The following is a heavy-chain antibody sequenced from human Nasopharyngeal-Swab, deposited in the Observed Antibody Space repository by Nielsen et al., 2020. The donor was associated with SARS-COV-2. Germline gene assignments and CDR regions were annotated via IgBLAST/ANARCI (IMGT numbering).Heavy chain of an antibody. Sequence: ASVQVSCKASGYTFTGYYLLWVRQPPAQGLEWMGRFNPYSGGGTNYSQKFEDRVTMTRDMSINTVSMELSSLRSDDTAVYYCAADARGYCSGGSCYSVLWGQGTLVTVSS. CDR3: AADARGYCSGGSCYSVL. J-gene: IGHJ4*02. CDR1: GYTFTGYY. D-gene: IGHD2-15*01. V-gene: IGHV1-2*06. CDR2: FNPYSGGGT.